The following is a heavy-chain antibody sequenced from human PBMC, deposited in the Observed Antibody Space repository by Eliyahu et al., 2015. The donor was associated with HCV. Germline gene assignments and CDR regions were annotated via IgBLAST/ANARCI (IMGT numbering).Heavy chain of an antibody. CDR2: ISGSGGST. CDR1: GFXFXSYA. D-gene: IGHD6-13*01. Sequence: EVQLLESGGGLVQPGGSLRLSCAASGFXFXSYAMXWVRQAPGKGLEWVSAISGSGGSTYYADSVKGRFTISRDNSKNTLYLQMNSLRAEDTAVYYCATWNVYSSSWYVVYWGQGTLVTVSS. CDR3: ATWNVYSSSWYVVY. V-gene: IGHV3-23*01. J-gene: IGHJ4*02.